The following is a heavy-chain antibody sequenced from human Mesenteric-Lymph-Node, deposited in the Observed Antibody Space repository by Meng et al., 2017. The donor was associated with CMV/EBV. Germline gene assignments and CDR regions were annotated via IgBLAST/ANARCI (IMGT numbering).Heavy chain of an antibody. J-gene: IGHJ5*02. Sequence: GGSLRLSCATSGFTFSNLWMYWVRHGPGNRLVWVSHINGDGTTTKYADSVKGRFTISRDNAKNTLYLQMNGLRAEDTAVYYCARLCFPAEFGVVAWGQGTLVTVSS. D-gene: IGHD3-3*01. CDR1: GFTFSNLW. CDR2: INGDGTTT. CDR3: ARLCFPAEFGVVA. V-gene: IGHV3-74*03.